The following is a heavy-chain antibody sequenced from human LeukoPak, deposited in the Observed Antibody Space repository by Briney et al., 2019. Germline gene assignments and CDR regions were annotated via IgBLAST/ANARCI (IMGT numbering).Heavy chain of an antibody. CDR2: ISDDGSYT. Sequence: GGSLRLSCAASGFSFSSHWVHWVRQAPGKGLVWVSRISDDGSYTSNVDSVKGRFTISRDNVNNMLYLHMNSLRAEDTAVYYCXXFGISWRSSYWGQGTLVTVSS. J-gene: IGHJ4*02. V-gene: IGHV3-74*01. D-gene: IGHD2-21*01. CDR1: GFSFSSHW. CDR3: XXFGISWRSSY.